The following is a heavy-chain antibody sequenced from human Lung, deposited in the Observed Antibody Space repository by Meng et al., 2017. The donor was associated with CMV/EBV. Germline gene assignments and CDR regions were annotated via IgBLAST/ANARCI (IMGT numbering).Heavy chain of an antibody. V-gene: IGHV4-4*02. J-gene: IGHJ4*02. CDR3: ARNAYSGTYYGPGGFDL. D-gene: IGHD3-10*01. CDR1: SSSLNW. Sequence: SSSLNWWSWLRPSPGEGLEFIGEINHSGSINYNPSLRTRLTISVDKSNSQFSLRLTSATAADTAVYYCARNAYSGTYYGPGGFDLWGQGILVTVSS. CDR2: INHSGSI.